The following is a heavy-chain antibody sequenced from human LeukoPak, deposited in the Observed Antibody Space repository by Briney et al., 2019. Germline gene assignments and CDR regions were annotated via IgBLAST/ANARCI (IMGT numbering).Heavy chain of an antibody. CDR1: GFTFSSYW. D-gene: IGHD6-25*01. CDR3: ARQGLPQPLDY. V-gene: IGHV3-7*01. J-gene: IGHJ4*02. CDR2: IKQDGSEK. Sequence: GGSLRLSCAASGFTFSSYWMSWVRQAPGKGLEWVANIKQDGSEKYYVDSVKGRFTISRDNAKNSLYLQINSLRAEDTAVYYCARQGLPQPLDYWGQGTLVTVSS.